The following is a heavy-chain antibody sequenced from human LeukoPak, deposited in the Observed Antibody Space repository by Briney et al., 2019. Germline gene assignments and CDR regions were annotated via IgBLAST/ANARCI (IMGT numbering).Heavy chain of an antibody. Sequence: GGSLRLSCAASGFTFSSYWMHWVRQAPGKGLVWVSRINSDGSSTSYADSVNGRFTISRDNAKNALYLQMNSLRAEDTAVYYCAREYGGYVRYFDYWGQGTLVTVSS. CDR3: AREYGGYVRYFDY. CDR1: GFTFSSYW. V-gene: IGHV3-74*01. J-gene: IGHJ4*02. D-gene: IGHD5-12*01. CDR2: INSDGSST.